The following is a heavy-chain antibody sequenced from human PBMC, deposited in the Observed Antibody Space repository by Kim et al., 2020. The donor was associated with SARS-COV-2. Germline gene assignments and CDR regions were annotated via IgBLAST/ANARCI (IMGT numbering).Heavy chain of an antibody. CDR1: GGSFSGYY. CDR2: INHSGST. CDR3: ARGVVVPAAMLWTVSHYYYGMDV. D-gene: IGHD2-2*01. J-gene: IGHJ6*02. Sequence: SETLSLTCAVYGGSFSGYYWSWIRQPPGKGLEWIGEINHSGSTNYNPSLKSRVTISVDTSKNQFSLKLSSVTAADTAVYYCARGVVVPAAMLWTVSHYYYGMDVWGQGTTVTVSS. V-gene: IGHV4-34*01.